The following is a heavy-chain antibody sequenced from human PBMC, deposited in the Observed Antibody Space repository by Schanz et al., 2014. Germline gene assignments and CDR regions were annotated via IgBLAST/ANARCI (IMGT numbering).Heavy chain of an antibody. CDR2: ISGTTTYT. V-gene: IGHV3-11*05. D-gene: IGHD6-13*01. Sequence: VQLVESGGGLVQPGGSLRLSCAASGFTFSDYYMSWIRQAPGKGLEWVSYISGTTTYTNYADSVKGRFAISRDNAKNSRYLQMNSLRAEDTAVYYCAREQIMAAAGLVDYWGRGTLVTVSS. CDR1: GFTFSDYY. J-gene: IGHJ4*01. CDR3: AREQIMAAAGLVDY.